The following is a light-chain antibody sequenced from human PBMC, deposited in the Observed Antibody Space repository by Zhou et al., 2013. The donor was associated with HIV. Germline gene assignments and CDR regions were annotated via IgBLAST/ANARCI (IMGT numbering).Light chain of an antibody. J-gene: IGKJ1*01. CDR1: QSVGSSY. Sequence: EIVLTQSPGTLSLSPGERATLSCRASQSVGSSYLAWYQQKPGQAPRLLIYGASSRATGIPDRFSGSGSGTDFTLTISRLEPEDFAVYYCQQYGTSPGTFGQGTRVKVK. V-gene: IGKV3-20*01. CDR2: GAS. CDR3: QQYGTSPGT.